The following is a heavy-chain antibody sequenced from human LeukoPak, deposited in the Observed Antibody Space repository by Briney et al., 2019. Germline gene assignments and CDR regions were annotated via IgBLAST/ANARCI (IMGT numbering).Heavy chain of an antibody. V-gene: IGHV3-23*01. D-gene: IGHD2-15*01. J-gene: IGHJ6*03. CDR3: ARVLRYCSGGNCYSGGLGYMDV. CDR1: GFTFSSYG. CDR2: IRGSGGST. Sequence: GGSLRLSCAASGFTFSSYGMSWVRQAPGEGLEWASAIRGSGGSTYYADSVKGRFTISRDNAKNSLFLQMNSLRAEDTAVYNCARVLRYCSGGNCYSGGLGYMDVWGKGTTVTISS.